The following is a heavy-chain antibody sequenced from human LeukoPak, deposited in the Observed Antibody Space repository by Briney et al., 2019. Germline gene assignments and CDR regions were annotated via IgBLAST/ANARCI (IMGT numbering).Heavy chain of an antibody. CDR3: ARDYGSGSYKSPSYHYYSYYGMDV. D-gene: IGHD3-10*01. CDR1: GFTFDDYA. V-gene: IGHV3-9*01. J-gene: IGHJ6*02. Sequence: GRSLRLSCAASGFTFDDYAMPWVRQAPGKGLEWVSGISWNSGTIGYADSVKGRFTISRDNAKNSLFLQMNSLRPEDTALYYCARDYGSGSYKSPSYHYYSYYGMDVWGQGTTVTVSS. CDR2: ISWNSGTI.